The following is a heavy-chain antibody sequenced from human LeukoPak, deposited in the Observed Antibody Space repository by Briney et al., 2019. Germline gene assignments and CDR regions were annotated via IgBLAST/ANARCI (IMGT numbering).Heavy chain of an antibody. Sequence: ASVKVSYKASGGTFSSYAISWVRQAPGQGLEWMGWISAYNGNTNYAQKLQGRVTITTDTSTSTAYMELRSLRSDDTAVYYCARDRTRSYSSGWPTRNGMLPDYWGQGTLVTVSS. V-gene: IGHV1-18*01. CDR2: ISAYNGNT. D-gene: IGHD6-19*01. CDR1: GGTFSSYA. CDR3: ARDRTRSYSSGWPTRNGMLPDY. J-gene: IGHJ4*02.